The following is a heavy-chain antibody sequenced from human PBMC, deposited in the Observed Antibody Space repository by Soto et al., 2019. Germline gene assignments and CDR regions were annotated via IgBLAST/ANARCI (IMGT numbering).Heavy chain of an antibody. CDR2: ISYDGSNK. Sequence: QVQLVESGGGVVQPGRSLRLSCAASGFTFSSYGMHWVRQAPGKGLEWVAVISYDGSNKYYADSVKGRFTISRDNSKNTLYLQMNSLRAEDTAVYYCAKAPDFIYGMDVWGQGTTVTVSS. CDR3: AKAPDFIYGMDV. D-gene: IGHD2-21*02. J-gene: IGHJ6*02. V-gene: IGHV3-30*18. CDR1: GFTFSSYG.